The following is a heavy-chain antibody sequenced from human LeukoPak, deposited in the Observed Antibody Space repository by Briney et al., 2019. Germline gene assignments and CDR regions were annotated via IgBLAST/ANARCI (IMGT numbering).Heavy chain of an antibody. CDR2: IYHSGST. CDR3: APLLNYYYYMDV. Sequence: SETLSLTCAVYGGSFSGYYWNWIRQPPGKGLEWIGSIYHSGSTYYNPSLKSRVTISVDTSKNQFSLKLSSVTAADTAVYYCAPLLNYYYYMDVWGKGTTVTVSS. CDR1: GGSFSGYY. J-gene: IGHJ6*03. V-gene: IGHV4-34*01.